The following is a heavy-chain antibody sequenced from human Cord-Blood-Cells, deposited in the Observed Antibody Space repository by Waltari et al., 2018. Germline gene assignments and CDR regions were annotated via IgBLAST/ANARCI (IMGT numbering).Heavy chain of an antibody. J-gene: IGHJ5*02. Sequence: QLQLQESGPGLVKPSETLSLTCTVSGGSISSSSYYWGWIRQPPRKGLEGIGSIYYSGSTYYTPSLKSRVTISVDTSKNQFSLKLSSVTAADTAVYYCARQGSIAVAGTGWFDPWGQGTLVTVSS. D-gene: IGHD6-19*01. V-gene: IGHV4-39*07. CDR1: GGSISSSSYY. CDR2: IYYSGST. CDR3: ARQGSIAVAGTGWFDP.